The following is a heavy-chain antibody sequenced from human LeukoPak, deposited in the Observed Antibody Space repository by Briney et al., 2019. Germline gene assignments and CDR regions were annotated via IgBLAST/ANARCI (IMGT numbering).Heavy chain of an antibody. CDR1: GYTFTSYD. Sequence: GASVKVSCKASGYTFTSYDINWVRQATGQGLEWMGWMNPNSGNTGYAQKFQGRVTMTRNTSISTAYKELSSLRSEDTAVYYCARDRRGKTAGILNWFDPWGQGTLVTVSS. CDR2: MNPNSGNT. D-gene: IGHD6-13*01. CDR3: ARDRRGKTAGILNWFDP. J-gene: IGHJ5*02. V-gene: IGHV1-8*01.